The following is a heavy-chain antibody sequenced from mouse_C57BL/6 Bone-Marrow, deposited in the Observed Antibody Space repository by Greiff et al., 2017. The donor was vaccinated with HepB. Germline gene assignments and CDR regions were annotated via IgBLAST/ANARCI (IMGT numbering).Heavy chain of an antibody. V-gene: IGHV1-55*01. J-gene: IGHJ1*03. CDR2: IYPGSGST. Sequence: VKLQQPGAELVKPGASVKMSCKASGYTFTSYWITWVKQRPGQGLEWIGDIYPGSGSTNYNEKFKSKATLTVDTSSSTAYMQLSSLTSEDSAVYYCAYYYGSSLRYWYFDVWGTGTTVTVSS. D-gene: IGHD1-1*01. CDR3: AYYYGSSLRYWYFDV. CDR1: GYTFTSYW.